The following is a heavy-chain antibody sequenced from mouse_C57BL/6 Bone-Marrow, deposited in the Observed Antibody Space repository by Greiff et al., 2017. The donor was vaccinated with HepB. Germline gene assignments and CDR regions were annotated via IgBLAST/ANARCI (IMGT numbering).Heavy chain of an antibody. V-gene: IGHV3-6*01. J-gene: IGHJ3*01. CDR1: GYSITSGYY. CDR2: ISYDGSN. CDR3: ARGAYFLAWFAY. D-gene: IGHD2-10*01. Sequence: ESGPGLVKPSQSLSLTCSVTGYSITSGYYWNWIRQFPGNKLEWMGYISYDGSNNYNPSLKNRISITRDTSKNQFFLKLNSVTTEDTATYYCARGAYFLAWFAYWGQGTRVTVSA.